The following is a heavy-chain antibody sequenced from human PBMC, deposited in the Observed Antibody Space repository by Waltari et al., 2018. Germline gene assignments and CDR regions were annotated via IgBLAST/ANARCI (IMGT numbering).Heavy chain of an antibody. J-gene: IGHJ6*03. CDR2: IFSNDEK. CDR3: ARIRRYCSSTSCYHYYYYYMDV. D-gene: IGHD2-2*01. V-gene: IGHV2-26*01. CDR1: GFSLSNARMG. Sequence: QVTLKESGPVLVKPTETLTLTCTVSGFSLSNARMGVSWIRQPPGKALEWLAHIFSNDEKSYSTSLKSRLTISKDTSKSQVGLTMTNMDPVDTATYYGARIRRYCSSTSCYHYYYYYMDVWGKGTTVTISS.